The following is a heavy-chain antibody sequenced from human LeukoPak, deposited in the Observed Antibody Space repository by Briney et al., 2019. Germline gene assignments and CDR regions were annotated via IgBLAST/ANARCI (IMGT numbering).Heavy chain of an antibody. CDR3: ARLGDHGWPDY. J-gene: IGHJ4*02. CDR1: DGSISGYY. Sequence: PSGTLSLTCTVSDGSISGYYWTWIRQPPGKGLEWIGYIHYTGTIKYNPSVQSRVTISVDTSKNQFSLRLSSVTAADTAAYYCARLGDHGWPDYCGEGTLVTVSS. V-gene: IGHV4-59*08. CDR2: IHYTGTI. D-gene: IGHD6-19*01.